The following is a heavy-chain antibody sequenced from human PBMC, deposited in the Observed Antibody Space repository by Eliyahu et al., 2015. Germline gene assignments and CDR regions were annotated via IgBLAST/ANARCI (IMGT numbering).Heavy chain of an antibody. Sequence: QVQLVESGGGVVQPGRSLRLSCAAXGFPFSSYXXHXVRXAPGKGLEWVAVIWYDGSNKYYADSVKGRFTISRDNSKNTLYLQMNSLRAEDTAVYYCARESFDVGFCSSTSCRGGMDVWGKGTTVTVSS. CDR1: GFPFSSYX. CDR2: IWYDGSNK. D-gene: IGHD2-2*01. J-gene: IGHJ6*04. V-gene: IGHV3-33*01. CDR3: ARESFDVGFCSSTSCRGGMDV.